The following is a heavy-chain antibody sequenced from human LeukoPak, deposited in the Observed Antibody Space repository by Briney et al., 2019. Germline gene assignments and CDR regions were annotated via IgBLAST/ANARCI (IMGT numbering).Heavy chain of an antibody. CDR3: ARVGVSSAFDI. CDR1: GYSISSGYY. V-gene: IGHV4-38-2*02. CDR2: IYHSGST. Sequence: SETLSLTCTVSGYSISSGYYWGWIRQPPGKGLEWIGSIYHSGSTYYNPSLKSRVTISVDTSKNQFSLKLSPVTAADTAVYYCARVGVSSAFDIWGQGTMVTVSS. J-gene: IGHJ3*02. D-gene: IGHD2-8*01.